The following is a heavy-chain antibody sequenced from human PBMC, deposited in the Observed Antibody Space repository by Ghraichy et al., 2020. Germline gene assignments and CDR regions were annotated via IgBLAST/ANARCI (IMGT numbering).Heavy chain of an antibody. CDR1: GFTVSSNY. CDR2: FYSGGSS. V-gene: IGHV3-53*01. D-gene: IGHD3-9*01. CDR3: ARSFDMGYYYYYMDV. J-gene: IGHJ6*03. Sequence: GGSLRLSCAASGFTVSSNYMSWVRQAPGKGLEWVSVFYSGGSSYYEESVKGRFTISRDNSKNTLLLQMNSRRAEDTAVYYCARSFDMGYYYYYMDVWGKGTTFTVSS.